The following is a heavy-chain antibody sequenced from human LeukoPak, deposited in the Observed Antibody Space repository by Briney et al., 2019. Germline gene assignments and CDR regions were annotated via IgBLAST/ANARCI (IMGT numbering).Heavy chain of an antibody. CDR3: ARGNRYCSGTSCTYFDY. CDR1: GFTFDDYT. CDR2: ISWDGGST. J-gene: IGHJ4*02. D-gene: IGHD2-2*01. V-gene: IGHV3-43*01. Sequence: GGSLRLSCAASGFTFDDYTMHWVRQAPGKGLEWVSLISWDGGSTYYADSVKGRFTISRDNSKNSLYLQMNSLRTEDTALYYCARGNRYCSGTSCTYFDYWGQGTLVTVSS.